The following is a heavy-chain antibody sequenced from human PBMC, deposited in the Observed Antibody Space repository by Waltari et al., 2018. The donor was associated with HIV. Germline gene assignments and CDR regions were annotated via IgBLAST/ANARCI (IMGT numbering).Heavy chain of an antibody. CDR3: ARTRDSSGYPL. J-gene: IGHJ4*02. Sequence: QVQLVQSGAQVQKHGALVKVSCKASRYTFTSYAINWVRQATGQGLEWMGWMNPNSGNTGYAQKFQGRVTMTRNTSISTAYMELSSLRSEDTAVYYCARTRDSSGYPLWGQGTLVTVSS. D-gene: IGHD3-22*01. V-gene: IGHV1-8*01. CDR1: RYTFTSYA. CDR2: MNPNSGNT.